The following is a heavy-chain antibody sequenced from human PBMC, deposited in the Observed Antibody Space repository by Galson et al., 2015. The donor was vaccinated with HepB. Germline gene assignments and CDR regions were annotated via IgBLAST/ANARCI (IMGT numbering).Heavy chain of an antibody. CDR3: ARDRMFGSVGLWFPYYYYGMDV. CDR2: IIPILGIA. Sequence: SVKVSCKASGGTFSSYTISWVRQAPGQGLEWMGRIIPILGIANYAQKFQGRVTITADKSTSTAYMELSSLRSEDTAVYYCARDRMFGSVGLWFPYYYYGMDVWGQGTTVTVSS. D-gene: IGHD3-10*02. V-gene: IGHV1-69*04. CDR1: GGTFSSYT. J-gene: IGHJ6*02.